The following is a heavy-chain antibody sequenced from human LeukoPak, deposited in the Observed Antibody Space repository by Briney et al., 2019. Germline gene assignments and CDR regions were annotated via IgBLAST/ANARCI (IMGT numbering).Heavy chain of an antibody. J-gene: IGHJ1*01. CDR1: GFTFSSYG. D-gene: IGHD1-26*01. Sequence: PGGSLRLSCAASGFTFSSYGMHWVRQAPGKGLEWVAVISYDGSNKYYADSVKGRFTISRDNSKNTLYLQMNSLRAEDTAVYYCAKDPYSGSFEYFQHWGQGTLVTVSS. V-gene: IGHV3-30*18. CDR2: ISYDGSNK. CDR3: AKDPYSGSFEYFQH.